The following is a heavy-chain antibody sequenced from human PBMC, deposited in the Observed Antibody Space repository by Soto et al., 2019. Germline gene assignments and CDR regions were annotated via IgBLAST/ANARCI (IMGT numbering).Heavy chain of an antibody. CDR1: GFTFSSYA. D-gene: IGHD3-10*01. CDR2: ISGSGGST. CDR3: AKCPYGSGSYYCRVDY. V-gene: IGHV3-23*01. J-gene: IGHJ4*02. Sequence: PGGSLRLSCAASGFTFSSYAMSWVRQAPGKGLEWVSAISGSGGSTYYADSVKGRFTISRDNSKNTLYLQMNSLRAEDTAVYYCAKCPYGSGSYYCRVDYWGQGTLVTVSS.